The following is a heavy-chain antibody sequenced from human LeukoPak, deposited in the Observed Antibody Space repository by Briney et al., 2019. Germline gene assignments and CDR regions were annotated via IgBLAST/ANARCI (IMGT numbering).Heavy chain of an antibody. CDR1: GYTFSDNY. D-gene: IGHD2-15*01. CDR2: INPNSGGT. J-gene: IGHJ4*02. V-gene: IGHV1-2*02. CDR3: ARVCSGGSCNFDY. Sequence: ASVKVSCKASGYTFSDNYIQWVRQAPGQGLEWMGWINPNSGGTNYAQKFQGRVTMTRDTSISTAYMELSRLTSDDTAVYYCARVCSGGSCNFDYWGQGTLVTVSS.